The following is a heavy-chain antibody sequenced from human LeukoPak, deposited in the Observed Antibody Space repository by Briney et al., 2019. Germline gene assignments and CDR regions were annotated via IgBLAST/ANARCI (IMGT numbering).Heavy chain of an antibody. Sequence: PGGSLRLSCAASGFTFNNAWLSWVRQAPGKGLECVGRIKRKTDGGTTDYATPVKGRFTISRDDSKNTLYLQMNSLKTEDTAMYYCTTGGGTYDYWGQGTLVTVSS. J-gene: IGHJ4*02. D-gene: IGHD3-16*01. V-gene: IGHV3-15*01. CDR2: IKRKTDGGTT. CDR1: GFTFNNAW. CDR3: TTGGGTYDY.